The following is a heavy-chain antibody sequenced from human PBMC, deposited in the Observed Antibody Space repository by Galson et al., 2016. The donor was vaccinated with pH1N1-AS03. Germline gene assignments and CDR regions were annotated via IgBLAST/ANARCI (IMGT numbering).Heavy chain of an antibody. CDR2: MYPEDSDI. V-gene: IGHV5-51*03. CDR3: ARPSPLGIPGRKGLYAFDF. J-gene: IGHJ3*01. Sequence: QSGAEVKKPGESLRISCKVYGCNFMSYWIGWVRQMPGKGLEWLGIMYPEDSDIRYSPSLRGQVTISADKSISTAYLQWTSLEASDSAIYFCARPSPLGIPGRKGLYAFDFWGQGTKVTVSS. CDR1: GCNFMSYW. D-gene: IGHD7-27*01.